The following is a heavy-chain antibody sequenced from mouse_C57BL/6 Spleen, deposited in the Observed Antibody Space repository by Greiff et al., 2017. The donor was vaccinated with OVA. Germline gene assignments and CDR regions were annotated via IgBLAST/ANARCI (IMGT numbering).Heavy chain of an antibody. CDR2: IDPSDRYT. V-gene: IGHV1-69*01. J-gene: IGHJ4*01. Sequence: QVQLKQPGAELVMPGASVKLSCKASGYTFTSYWMHWVKQRPGQGLEWIREIDPSDRYTNYNQKFKGKSTLTVDKSSSTASMQLSSLTSEDSAVDYCARRGGYAMDDWGQGTSVTGSS. CDR1: GYTFTSYW. CDR3: ARRGGYAMDD.